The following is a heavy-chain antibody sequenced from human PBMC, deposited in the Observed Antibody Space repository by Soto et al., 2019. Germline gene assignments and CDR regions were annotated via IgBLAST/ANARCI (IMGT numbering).Heavy chain of an antibody. CDR2: IYSGGST. J-gene: IGHJ3*02. Sequence: EVQLVESGGGLVQPGGSLRLSCAASGFTVSSNYMSWVRQAPGKGLEWVSVIYSGGSTYYADSVKGRFTRSRDNSKNTLYLQMNSVRAEDTAVYYCARVSLRFKYGDYGSAFDIWGQGTMVTVSS. D-gene: IGHD4-17*01. V-gene: IGHV3-66*01. CDR3: ARVSLRFKYGDYGSAFDI. CDR1: GFTVSSNY.